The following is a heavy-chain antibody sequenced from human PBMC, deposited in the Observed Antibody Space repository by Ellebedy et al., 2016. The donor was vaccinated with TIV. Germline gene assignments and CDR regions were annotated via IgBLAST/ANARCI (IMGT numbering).Heavy chain of an antibody. V-gene: IGHV3-23*03. CDR2: IGFGCTNT. D-gene: IGHD3-10*01. J-gene: IGHJ4*02. Sequence: GESLKISCTASGFTFSSYALNWVRQAPGKGLEWVAGIGFGCTNTYYADSVKGRFTISRDDSKKTMYLQMSSLRDEDTAIYYCTSPAVGHTTGCCRYYFDYWGPGTLVTVSS. CDR1: GFTFSSYA. CDR3: TSPAVGHTTGCCRYYFDY.